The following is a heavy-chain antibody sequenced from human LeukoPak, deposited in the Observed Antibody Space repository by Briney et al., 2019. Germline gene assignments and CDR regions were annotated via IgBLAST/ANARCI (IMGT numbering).Heavy chain of an antibody. D-gene: IGHD5-18*01. J-gene: IGHJ4*02. CDR1: GGSISSYY. CDR3: ARTGRQRGYSYGIYYFDY. V-gene: IGHV4-59*12. Sequence: SETLSLTCAVSGGSISSYYWSWIRQPPGKGLEWIGYIYYSGSTNYNPSLKSRVTISVDTSKNQFSLKLSSVTAADTAVYYCARTGRQRGYSYGIYYFDYWGQGTLVTVSS. CDR2: IYYSGST.